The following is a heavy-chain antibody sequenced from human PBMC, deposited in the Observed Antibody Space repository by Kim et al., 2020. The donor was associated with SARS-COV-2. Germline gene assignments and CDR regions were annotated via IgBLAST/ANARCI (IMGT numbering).Heavy chain of an antibody. CDR3: AREERYYDILTGAFDI. J-gene: IGHJ3*02. Sequence: SVKGRFTISRDTSKNTLYLQMDRLRAEDTAVYYCAREERYYDILTGAFDIWGQGTMVTVSS. D-gene: IGHD3-9*01. V-gene: IGHV3-30*07.